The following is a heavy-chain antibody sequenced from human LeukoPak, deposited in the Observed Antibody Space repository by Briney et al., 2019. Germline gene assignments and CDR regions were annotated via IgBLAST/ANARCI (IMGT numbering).Heavy chain of an antibody. J-gene: IGHJ4*02. CDR2: INPNSGGT. D-gene: IGHD5-18*01. V-gene: IGHV1-2*02. CDR3: ARDYPGEDTAMAKFDY. CDR1: GYTFTGYY. Sequence: ASVKVSCKASGYTFTGYYMHWVRQAPGQGLEWMGWINPNSGGTNYAQKFQGRVTMTGDTSISTAYMELSRLRSDDTAVYYCARDYPGEDTAMAKFDYWGQGTLVTVSS.